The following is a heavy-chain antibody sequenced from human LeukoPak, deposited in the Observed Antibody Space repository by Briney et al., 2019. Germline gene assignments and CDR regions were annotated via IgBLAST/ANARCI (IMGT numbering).Heavy chain of an antibody. CDR3: ARVEGTTVTTGWFDP. D-gene: IGHD4-17*01. J-gene: IGHJ5*02. CDR2: IYHSGST. CDR1: GGSISSGGYS. Sequence: SQTLSLTCAVSGGSISSGGYSWSWIRQPPGKGLEWIGYIYHSGSTYYNPSLKSRVTISVDTSKNQFSLKLSSVTAADTAVYYCARVEGTTVTTGWFDPWGQGTLVTVSS. V-gene: IGHV4-30-2*01.